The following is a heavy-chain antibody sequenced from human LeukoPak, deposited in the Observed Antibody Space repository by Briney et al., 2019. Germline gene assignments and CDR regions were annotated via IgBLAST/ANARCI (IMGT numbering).Heavy chain of an antibody. V-gene: IGHV3-11*06. J-gene: IGHJ5*02. CDR1: GIPFSDYY. Sequence: GGSLRLSCVVSGIPFSDYYMNWIRLAPGKGLEWISYISASSSYTDYADSVKGRFTISRDNSKNMLYLQMNSLRPEDTAVYYCARELEAEEEGLSTWGQGTLVTVSS. D-gene: IGHD6-19*01. CDR2: ISASSSYT. CDR3: ARELEAEEEGLST.